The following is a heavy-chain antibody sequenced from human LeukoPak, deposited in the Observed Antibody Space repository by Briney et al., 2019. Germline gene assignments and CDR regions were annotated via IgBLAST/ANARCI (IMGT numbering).Heavy chain of an antibody. CDR3: ARCVVPAATYYYYGMDV. Sequence: PGRSLRLSCAASGFTFSSYAMPWVRQAPGKGLEWVAVISYDGSNKYYADSVKGRFTISRDNSKNTLYLQMNSLRAEDTAVYYCARCVVPAATYYYYGMDVWGQGTTVTVSS. J-gene: IGHJ6*02. CDR2: ISYDGSNK. CDR1: GFTFSSYA. D-gene: IGHD2-2*01. V-gene: IGHV3-30*04.